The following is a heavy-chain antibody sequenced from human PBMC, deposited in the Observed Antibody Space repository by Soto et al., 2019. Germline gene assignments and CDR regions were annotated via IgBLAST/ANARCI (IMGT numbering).Heavy chain of an antibody. CDR2: VYYRGRS. Sequence: LSLTCTVSGGSVSNSNYYWGWIHQSAGKGLEWIGSVYYRGRSYSKSSVKSRVTISVDTSKNQFSLNLSSVTASDTAVYYCVSQRTSVLTQAYFDYWGPGALVTVSS. V-gene: IGHV4-39*01. CDR1: GGSVSNSNYY. CDR3: VSQRTSVLTQAYFDY. J-gene: IGHJ4*02. D-gene: IGHD2-8*01.